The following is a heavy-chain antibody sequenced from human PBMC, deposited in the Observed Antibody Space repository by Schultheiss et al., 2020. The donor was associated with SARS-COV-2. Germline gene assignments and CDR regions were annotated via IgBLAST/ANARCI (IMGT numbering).Heavy chain of an antibody. CDR2: IYYSGST. V-gene: IGHV4-34*09. D-gene: IGHD3-3*01. Sequence: SETLSLTCAVYGGSFSGYYWSWIRQPPGKGLEWIGYIYYSGSTYYNPSLKSRVTISVDTSKNQFSLKLSSVTAADTAVYYCARVIWSGYYFDYWGQGTLVTVSS. J-gene: IGHJ4*02. CDR3: ARVIWSGYYFDY. CDR1: GGSFSGYY.